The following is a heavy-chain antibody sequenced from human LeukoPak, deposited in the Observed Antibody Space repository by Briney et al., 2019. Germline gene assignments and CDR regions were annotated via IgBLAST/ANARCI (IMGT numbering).Heavy chain of an antibody. Sequence: SETLSLTCSVSGGPISIYYWNWLRQPPGKGLEWIGYIYNSGSTDYNPSLKSRVTISVDTSKNQFSMKLTSVTAADTAVYYCARDRELGYWGQGTLVTVSS. CDR3: ARDRELGY. CDR2: IYNSGST. J-gene: IGHJ4*02. D-gene: IGHD3-10*01. V-gene: IGHV4-59*01. CDR1: GGPISIYY.